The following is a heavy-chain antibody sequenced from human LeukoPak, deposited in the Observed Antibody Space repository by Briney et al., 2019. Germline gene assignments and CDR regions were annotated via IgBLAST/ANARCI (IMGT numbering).Heavy chain of an antibody. CDR2: ISAYNGNT. V-gene: IGHV1-18*01. CDR3: ARDKGGAGARTFDY. Sequence: VKVSCKASGYTFTSYGISWVRQAPGQGLEWMGWISAYNGNTNYAQKLQGRVTMTTDTSTSTAYMELRSLRSDDTAVYYCARDKGGAGARTFDYWGQGTLVTVSS. D-gene: IGHD1-26*01. J-gene: IGHJ4*02. CDR1: GYTFTSYG.